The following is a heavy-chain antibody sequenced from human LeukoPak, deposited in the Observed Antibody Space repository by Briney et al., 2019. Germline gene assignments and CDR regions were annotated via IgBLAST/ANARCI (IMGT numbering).Heavy chain of an antibody. CDR3: ARDVGATTSATFDL. CDR2: ITSSGTST. D-gene: IGHD1-26*01. V-gene: IGHV3-11*01. J-gene: IGHJ3*01. CDR1: GFTFTDYY. Sequence: PGGSLRLSCDASGFTFTDYYMTWVRQAPGQGLEWISYITSSGTSTNYPVSVRGRFTISRDNARNSVYLQMKYLRADDTAVYYCARDVGATTSATFDLWGQGTMVTVSS.